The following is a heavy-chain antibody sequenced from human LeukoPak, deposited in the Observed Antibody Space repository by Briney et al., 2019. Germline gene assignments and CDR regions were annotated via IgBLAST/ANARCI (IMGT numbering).Heavy chain of an antibody. CDR1: GFTFRSYS. D-gene: IGHD3-10*01. V-gene: IGHV3-30*04. CDR2: ISYDGNNK. CDR3: ARKGGTMVNYRPIDC. J-gene: IGHJ4*02. Sequence: GTSLRLSCAASGFTFRSYSMHRVRQAPGKGLEWVAVISYDGNNKYYADSVKGRFTISRDNSKNTMYLQMNSLRAEDTAVYYCARKGGTMVNYRPIDCWGQGTLVTVSS.